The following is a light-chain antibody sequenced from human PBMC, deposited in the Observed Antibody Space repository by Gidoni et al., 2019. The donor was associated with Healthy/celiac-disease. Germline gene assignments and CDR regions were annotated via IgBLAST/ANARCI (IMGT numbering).Light chain of an antibody. CDR2: DVS. V-gene: IGLV2-14*03. CDR3: SSYTSSSTWV. J-gene: IGLJ3*02. Sequence: QSALTQPASVSGCPGQSITISCTGTSSDVGGYNYVSWYQQHPGKAPKLMIYDVSNRPSGVSNRFSGSKSGNTASLTISGLHAEDEADYYCSSYTSSSTWVFGGGTKLTVL. CDR1: SSDVGGYNY.